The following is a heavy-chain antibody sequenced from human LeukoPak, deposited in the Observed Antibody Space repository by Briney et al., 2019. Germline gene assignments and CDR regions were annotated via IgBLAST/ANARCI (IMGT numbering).Heavy chain of an antibody. CDR3: ARVLSGITIFGVVLDV. J-gene: IGHJ6*02. D-gene: IGHD3-3*01. CDR1: GGTFSSYA. Sequence: SVKVSCKASGGTFSSYAISWVRQAPGQGLEWMGGIIPIFGTANYAQKFQGRVTITADESTSTAYMELSSLRSGDTAVYYCARVLSGITIFGVVLDVWGQGTTVTVSS. CDR2: IIPIFGTA. V-gene: IGHV1-69*01.